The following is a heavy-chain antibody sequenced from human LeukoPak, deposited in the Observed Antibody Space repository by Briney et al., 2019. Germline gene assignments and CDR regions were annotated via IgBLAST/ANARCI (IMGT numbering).Heavy chain of an antibody. Sequence: ASVKVSCKASGYTFTSYDINWVRQATGQGLEGMGWMNPNSGNTGYAQKFQGRVTMTRNTSISTAYMELSSLRSEDTAVYYCARGASRSYWFDPWGQGTLVTVSS. V-gene: IGHV1-8*01. D-gene: IGHD3-16*02. J-gene: IGHJ5*02. CDR2: MNPNSGNT. CDR1: GYTFTSYD. CDR3: ARGASRSYWFDP.